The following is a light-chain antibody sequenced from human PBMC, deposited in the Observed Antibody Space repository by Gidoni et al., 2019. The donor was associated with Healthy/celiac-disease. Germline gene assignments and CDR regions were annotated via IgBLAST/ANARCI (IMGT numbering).Light chain of an antibody. CDR1: QSVSSSY. CDR2: GAS. CDR3: QQYGSSPPIT. V-gene: IGKV3-20*01. Sequence: EIVLTQSPGTLSLSPGERATLSCSASQSVSSSYLAWYQQKPGQAPRLLIYGASSRATGIPDRFSGSGSGTDVTRTISRLEPEDFAVYYCQQYGSSPPITFGQGTRLEIK. J-gene: IGKJ5*01.